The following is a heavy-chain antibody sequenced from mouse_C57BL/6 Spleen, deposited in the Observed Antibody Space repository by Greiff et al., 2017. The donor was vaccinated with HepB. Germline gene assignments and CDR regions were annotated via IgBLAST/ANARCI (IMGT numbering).Heavy chain of an antibody. Sequence: QVQLQQSGAELVRPGASVTLSCKASGYTFTDYEMHWVKQTPVHGLEWIGAIDPETGGTAYNQKFKGKAILTADKSSSTAYMELRSLTSEDSAVYYCTRPYGNYVRYFDVWGTGTTVTVSS. CDR3: TRPYGNYVRYFDV. V-gene: IGHV1-15*01. CDR1: GYTFTDYE. J-gene: IGHJ1*03. D-gene: IGHD2-1*01. CDR2: IDPETGGT.